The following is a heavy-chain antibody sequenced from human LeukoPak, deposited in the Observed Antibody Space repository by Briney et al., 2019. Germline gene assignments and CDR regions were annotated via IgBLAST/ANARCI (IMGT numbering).Heavy chain of an antibody. Sequence: GGSLRLSCAASGFTFDDYAMPWVRQAPGKGLEWVSGISWNSGSIGYADSVKGRFTISRDNAKNSLYLQMNSLRAEDTALYYCAKAPGIAAAGIFDYWGQGTLVTVSS. CDR2: ISWNSGSI. J-gene: IGHJ4*02. V-gene: IGHV3-9*01. D-gene: IGHD6-13*01. CDR3: AKAPGIAAAGIFDY. CDR1: GFTFDDYA.